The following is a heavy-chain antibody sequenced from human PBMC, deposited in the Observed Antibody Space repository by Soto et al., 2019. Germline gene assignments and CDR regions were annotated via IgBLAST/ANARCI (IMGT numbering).Heavy chain of an antibody. D-gene: IGHD1-26*01. CDR2: IKSKTDGGTT. CDR1: GFTFSNAW. J-gene: IGHJ4*02. Sequence: EVQLVESGGGLVKPGGSLRLSCAASGFTFSNAWMSWVRQAPGKGLEWVGRIKSKTDGGTTDYAAPVKGRFTISSDDSKNTRYLQMNTLKTEDAAVYYCTTEHWELPCLWYWGQGTLVTVSS. V-gene: IGHV3-15*01. CDR3: TTEHWELPCLWY.